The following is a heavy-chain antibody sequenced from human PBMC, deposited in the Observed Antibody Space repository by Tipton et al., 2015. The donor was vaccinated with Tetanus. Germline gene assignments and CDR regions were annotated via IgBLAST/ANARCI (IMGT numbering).Heavy chain of an antibody. J-gene: IGHJ4*02. CDR3: ARDVRGYSYDDSGYYNPSYYLDL. Sequence: TLSLTCTVSGGSISPNYWSWIRQPPGKGLEWIGQMSYSGGANYNPYLNSRVTISVDTSKNQFSLKLSSVTAADTAVYYCARDVRGYSYDDSGYYNPSYYLDLWGQGTLVTVSS. V-gene: IGHV4-59*01. D-gene: IGHD3-22*01. CDR2: MSYSGGA. CDR1: GGSISPNY.